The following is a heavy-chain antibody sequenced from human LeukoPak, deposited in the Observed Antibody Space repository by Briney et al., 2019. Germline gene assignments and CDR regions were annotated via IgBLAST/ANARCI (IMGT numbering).Heavy chain of an antibody. V-gene: IGHV1-69*04. CDR3: ARVDSSGWYMGGAFDI. J-gene: IGHJ3*02. D-gene: IGHD6-19*01. CDR2: IIPILGIA. CDR1: GGTFSSYA. Sequence: SVKVSCKASGGTFSSYAISWVRQAPGQGLEWMGRIIPILGIANYAQKFQGRVTITADKSTSTAYMELSSLRSEDTAVYYCARVDSSGWYMGGAFDIWGQGTMVTVSS.